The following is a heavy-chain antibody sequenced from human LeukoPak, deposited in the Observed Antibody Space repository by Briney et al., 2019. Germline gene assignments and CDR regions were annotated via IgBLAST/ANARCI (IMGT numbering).Heavy chain of an antibody. CDR1: GYTFTGYY. Sequence: ASVKVSCKASGYTFTGYYMHWVRQAPGQGLEWMGWINPNSGGTNYAQKFQGRVTMTRDTSISTAYMELSRLRSDDTAVYYCARARGDYVWGSYRSSFDYWGQGTLVTVSS. CDR3: ARARGDYVWGSYRSSFDY. V-gene: IGHV1-2*02. J-gene: IGHJ4*02. CDR2: INPNSGGT. D-gene: IGHD3-16*02.